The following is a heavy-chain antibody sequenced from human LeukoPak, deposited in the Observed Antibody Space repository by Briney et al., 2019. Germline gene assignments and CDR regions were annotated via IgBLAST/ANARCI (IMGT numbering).Heavy chain of an antibody. D-gene: IGHD3-3*01. CDR1: GGSISSGGYS. CDR2: IYHSGST. J-gene: IGHJ6*02. CDR3: ARGFSGSGNKSYYYGMDV. V-gene: IGHV4-30-2*01. Sequence: SQTLSLTCAVSGGSISSGGYSWSWIRQPAGKGLEWIGYIYHSGSTYYNPSLKSRVTISVDRSKNQFSLKLSSVTAADTAVYYCARGFSGSGNKSYYYGMDVWGQGTTVTVSS.